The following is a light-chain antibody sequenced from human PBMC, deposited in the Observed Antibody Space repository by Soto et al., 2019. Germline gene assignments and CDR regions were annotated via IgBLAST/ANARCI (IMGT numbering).Light chain of an antibody. CDR2: DAS. J-gene: IGKJ1*01. V-gene: IGKV3-20*01. Sequence: EIVLTQSPCTLSLSPGERATLSCRASQSVSSDYLAWYHQKPGQAPRLLIYDASNRATGIPARFSGSGSGTDFTLTISRLEPEDFAVYYCQQYGSSPRTFGQGTKVDIK. CDR1: QSVSSDY. CDR3: QQYGSSPRT.